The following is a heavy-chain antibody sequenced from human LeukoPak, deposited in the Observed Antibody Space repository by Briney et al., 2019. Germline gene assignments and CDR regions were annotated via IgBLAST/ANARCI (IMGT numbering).Heavy chain of an antibody. D-gene: IGHD1/OR15-1a*01. CDR3: ARDRNTSLDY. J-gene: IGHJ4*02. V-gene: IGHV3-53*01. Sequence: GGSLRLSCAASGFTVSNNYMSWVRQAPGKGLEWVSVIYSGGSTYYADSVKGRFTISRDNAKNTLYLQMNSLRDEDTAVYYCARDRNTSLDYWGQGTLVTVSS. CDR2: IYSGGST. CDR1: GFTVSNNY.